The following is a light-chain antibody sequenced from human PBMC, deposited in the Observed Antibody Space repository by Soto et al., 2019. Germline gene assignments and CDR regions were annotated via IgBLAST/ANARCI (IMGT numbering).Light chain of an antibody. CDR1: QSVLYSSNTKNY. Sequence: DIVMTQSPDSLAVSLGERATINCKSSQSVLYSSNTKNYLAWYQQKPGQPPKLLLYWASTRESGVPARFSGSGSGTDFTLTISSLQAEDLAFYYCQQYFSTPWTFGQGTKVEIK. V-gene: IGKV4-1*01. CDR3: QQYFSTPWT. J-gene: IGKJ1*01. CDR2: WAS.